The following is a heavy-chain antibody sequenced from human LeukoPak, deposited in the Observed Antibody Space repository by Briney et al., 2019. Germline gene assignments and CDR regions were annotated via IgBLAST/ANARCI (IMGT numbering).Heavy chain of an antibody. J-gene: IGHJ1*01. V-gene: IGHV1-2*02. Sequence: ASVKVSCKASGYSFTDYYMHWVRQAPGQGLEWMGWINPNSRGTNYAQKFQGRVTMTRDTSISTAYMEVSRLGSDDTAVYYCARGAVAEQSEYFRYWGQGTLVTVSS. D-gene: IGHD6-19*01. CDR2: INPNSRGT. CDR3: ARGAVAEQSEYFRY. CDR1: GYSFTDYY.